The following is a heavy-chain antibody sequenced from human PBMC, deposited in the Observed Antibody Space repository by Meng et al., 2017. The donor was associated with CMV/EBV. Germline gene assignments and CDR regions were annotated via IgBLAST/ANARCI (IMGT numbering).Heavy chain of an antibody. D-gene: IGHD4-11*01. Sequence: GGSLRLSCAASGFTFSSYWMHWVRQAPGKGLVWVSRINSDGSSTSYADSVKGRFTISRDNAKNTLYLQMNSLRAEDTAVYYCAREISHYGINWFDPWGQGTPVTVSS. CDR2: INSDGSST. CDR1: GFTFSSYW. J-gene: IGHJ5*02. V-gene: IGHV3-74*01. CDR3: AREISHYGINWFDP.